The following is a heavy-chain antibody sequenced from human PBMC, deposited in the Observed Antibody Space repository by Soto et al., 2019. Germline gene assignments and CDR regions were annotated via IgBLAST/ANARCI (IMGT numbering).Heavy chain of an antibody. D-gene: IGHD3-10*01. J-gene: IGHJ4*02. CDR1: GGSTTSDY. CDR2: IFHSLGA. Sequence: SETLSLTCTVSGGSTTSDYWSWIRQPPGKGLEWLGYIFHSLGAKYNPSLGSRGTISLDTSKNQLPPSLRSVTAADTAIYFCVRDLNGSGDYWGQGTLVTVSS. V-gene: IGHV4-59*01. CDR3: VRDLNGSGDY.